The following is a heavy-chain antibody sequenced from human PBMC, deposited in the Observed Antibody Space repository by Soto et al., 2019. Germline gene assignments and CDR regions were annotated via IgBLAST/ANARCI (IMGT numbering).Heavy chain of an antibody. CDR3: ARGQLVWYGDLTPYHRDMDV. Sequence: QVQLQQWGAGLLRPSETLSLTCAFYGGSFDDFYWSWVRQSPGKGLEWVGGISHDGGTNYSPSLASRVSISVDTSKNQFSLHLRSVTAEDTGLYYCARGQLVWYGDLTPYHRDMDVWGQGTTVTVSS. CDR2: ISHDGGT. D-gene: IGHD3-10*01. CDR1: GGSFDDFY. J-gene: IGHJ6*02. V-gene: IGHV4-34*02.